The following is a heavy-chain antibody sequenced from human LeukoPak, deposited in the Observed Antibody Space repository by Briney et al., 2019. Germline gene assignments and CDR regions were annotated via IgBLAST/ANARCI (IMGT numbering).Heavy chain of an antibody. Sequence: GGSLRLSCAASGFTFSSYWMSWVRQAPGTGLEWVANIKQDGSEKYYVDSVKGRFTISRDNAKNSLYLQMNSLRAEDTAVYYCAREYYGSGSYYNYFDYWGQGTLVTVSS. V-gene: IGHV3-7*05. CDR1: GFTFSSYW. CDR2: IKQDGSEK. J-gene: IGHJ4*02. CDR3: AREYYGSGSYYNYFDY. D-gene: IGHD3-10*01.